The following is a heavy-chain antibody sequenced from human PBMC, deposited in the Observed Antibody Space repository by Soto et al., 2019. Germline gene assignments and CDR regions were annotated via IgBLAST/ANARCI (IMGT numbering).Heavy chain of an antibody. CDR1: GGSFSGYY. CDR2: INHSGST. CDR3: ARFQEWWYDYYYYGMDV. Sequence: SETLSLTCAVYGGSFSGYYWSWIRQPPGKGLEWIGEINHSGSTNYNPSLKSRVTISVDTSKNQFSLKLSSVTAADTAVYYCARFQEWWYDYYYYGMDVWGQGTTVTVSS. J-gene: IGHJ6*02. D-gene: IGHD2-15*01. V-gene: IGHV4-34*01.